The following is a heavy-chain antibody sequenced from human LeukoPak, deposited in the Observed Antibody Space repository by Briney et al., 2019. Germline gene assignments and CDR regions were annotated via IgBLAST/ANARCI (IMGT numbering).Heavy chain of an antibody. Sequence: ASVKVSGKASGYTFTNYAMNWVRQAPGQGLEWMGWINTNTGNPTYAQGFTGRFVFSLDTSVSTAYLQISSLKAEDTAVYYCARGVGDSSGYYARFDYWGQGTLVTVSS. CDR3: ARGVGDSSGYYARFDY. CDR1: GYTFTNYA. J-gene: IGHJ4*02. D-gene: IGHD3-22*01. V-gene: IGHV7-4-1*02. CDR2: INTNTGNP.